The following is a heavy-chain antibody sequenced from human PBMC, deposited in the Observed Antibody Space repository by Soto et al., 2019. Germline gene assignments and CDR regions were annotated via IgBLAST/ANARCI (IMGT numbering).Heavy chain of an antibody. J-gene: IGHJ6*02. CDR2: IYTSGST. CDR1: GGSISSYY. D-gene: IGHD3-22*01. V-gene: IGHV4-4*07. Sequence: SEILSLTCTVSGGSISSYYWSWIRQPAGKGLEWIGRIYTSGSTNYNPSLKSRVTMSVDTSKNQFSLKLSSVTAADTAVYYCARGTYYYDSSGYRYYYYYGMDVWGQGTTVTVSS. CDR3: ARGTYYYDSSGYRYYYYYGMDV.